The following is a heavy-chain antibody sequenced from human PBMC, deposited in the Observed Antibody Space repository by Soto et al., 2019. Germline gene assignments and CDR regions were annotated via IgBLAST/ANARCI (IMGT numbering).Heavy chain of an antibody. CDR3: ARDSGQLMVND. V-gene: IGHV1-18*01. J-gene: IGHJ4*02. CDR2: ISTYNGNT. CDR1: GYTFTSYG. D-gene: IGHD1-26*01. Sequence: QVQLVQSGAEVKKPWASVKVSCKTSGYTFTSYGISWVRQAPGQGLEWIGWISTYNGNTKHSQRLQGRVSMTPDTSIRTACMALRSLRSDDTALYYCARDSGQLMVNDWGQGTLLTFSS.